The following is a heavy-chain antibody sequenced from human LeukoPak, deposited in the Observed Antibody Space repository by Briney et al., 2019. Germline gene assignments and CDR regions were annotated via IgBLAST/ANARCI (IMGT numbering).Heavy chain of an antibody. J-gene: IGHJ4*02. V-gene: IGHV4-4*07. CDR1: GGSITNHY. CDR3: ARGVSGYDYYDY. D-gene: IGHD5-12*01. CDR2: VYASGST. Sequence: KPSETLSLTCTVSGGSITNHYWSWIRQPAGKGLEWIGRVYASGSTNYNPSLMSRLTMSIDASKDQFSLKLSSVTAADTAVYYCARGVSGYDYYDYWGQGTLVTVSS.